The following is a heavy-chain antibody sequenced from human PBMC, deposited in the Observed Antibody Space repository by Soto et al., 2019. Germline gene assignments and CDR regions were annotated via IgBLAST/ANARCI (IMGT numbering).Heavy chain of an antibody. Sequence: PSETLSLTCTVSGGSICSGCYYWSWIRQHPGKGLEWIGYIYYSGSTYYNPSLKSRVTISVDTSKNQFSLKLSSVTAADTAVYYCARDFCSSTSCSFDYWGQGTLVTVSS. CDR3: ARDFCSSTSCSFDY. CDR1: GGSICSGCYY. D-gene: IGHD2-2*01. V-gene: IGHV4-31*03. J-gene: IGHJ4*02. CDR2: IYYSGST.